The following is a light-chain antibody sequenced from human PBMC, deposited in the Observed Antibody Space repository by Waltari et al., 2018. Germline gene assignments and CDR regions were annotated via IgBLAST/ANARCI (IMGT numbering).Light chain of an antibody. CDR3: SSYAGSDNFVI. J-gene: IGLJ2*01. CDR1: SSDVAGSNY. Sequence: QSALTQPPSASGSPGQSVTISCTGTSSDVAGSNYVSWYQQHPGKAPKLMIYEVSKRPSGVPDRFSGSKSGNTASLTVSGLQAEDEADYYCSSYAGSDNFVIFGGGTKLTVL. V-gene: IGLV2-8*01. CDR2: EVS.